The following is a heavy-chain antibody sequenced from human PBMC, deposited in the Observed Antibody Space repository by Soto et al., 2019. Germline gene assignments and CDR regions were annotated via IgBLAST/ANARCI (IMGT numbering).Heavy chain of an antibody. CDR2: ISSNGGST. CDR3: VKERVSGWYDFDY. CDR1: GFTFSNYA. Sequence: GGSLRLSCSASGFTFSNYAMHWVRQAPGKGLEYVSGISSNGGSTYYADSVKGRFTISRDNSKNTLFLQMSSLRAEDTAVYYCVKERVSGWYDFDYWGQGTLVTVSS. D-gene: IGHD6-19*01. V-gene: IGHV3-64D*08. J-gene: IGHJ4*02.